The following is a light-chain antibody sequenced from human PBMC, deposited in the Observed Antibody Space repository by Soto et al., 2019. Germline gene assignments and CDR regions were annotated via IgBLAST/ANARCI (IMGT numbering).Light chain of an antibody. CDR1: SSNIGAGYG. V-gene: IGLV1-40*01. CDR3: AAWDDRLNGWV. CDR2: SFN. J-gene: IGLJ3*02. Sequence: QSVLTQPPSVSGAPGQRVTISCTGSSSNIGAGYGVHWYQQLPGAAPKLLISSFNQRPSGVPDRFSGSKSGSSASLAISGLQSEDEADYYCAAWDDRLNGWVFGGGTQLTVL.